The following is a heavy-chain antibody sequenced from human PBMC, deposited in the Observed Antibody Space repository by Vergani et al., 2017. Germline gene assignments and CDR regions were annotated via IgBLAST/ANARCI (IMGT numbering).Heavy chain of an antibody. Sequence: QVQLQESGPGLVKPPGTLSLTCAVSGDSISSNNCWTRVCQPPGKGLEWIGEICHTEDTKFSPSLKTRVTVSVDESRNLFSLRLNSVTAADTAVYYCATIGYRRWGYYFDYWGQGILVTVSS. J-gene: IGHJ4*02. CDR1: GDSISSNNC. V-gene: IGHV4-4*03. CDR2: ICHTEDT. D-gene: IGHD2-2*02. CDR3: ATIGYRRWGYYFDY.